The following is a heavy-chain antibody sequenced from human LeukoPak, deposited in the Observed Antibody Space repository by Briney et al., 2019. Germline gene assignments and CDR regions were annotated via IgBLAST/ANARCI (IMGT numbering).Heavy chain of an antibody. CDR1: GFTVSSNY. J-gene: IGHJ6*02. Sequence: GGSLRLSCAASGFTVSSNYMSWVRQAPGKGLEWVSVVYRAGRTYYADSVKGRFTISRDNSKNTMYLQMNSLRAEDTAVYYCARDLEVRGGAAAGRPYYYYYAMDVWGQGTRSPSP. CDR2: VYRAGRT. D-gene: IGHD6-13*01. CDR3: ARDLEVRGGAAAGRPYYYYYAMDV. V-gene: IGHV3-53*01.